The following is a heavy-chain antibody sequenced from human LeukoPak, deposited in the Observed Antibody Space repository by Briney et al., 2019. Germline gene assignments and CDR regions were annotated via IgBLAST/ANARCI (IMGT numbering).Heavy chain of an antibody. CDR2: INPSGGST. D-gene: IGHD5-12*01. CDR3: ARVDIDGFGVDP. CDR1: GYTFTSYY. V-gene: IGHV1-46*01. Sequence: GASVKVSCKASGYTFTSYYMHWVRQAPGQGLEWMGIINPSGGSTSYAQKFQGRVTMIRDTSTSTVYMELSSLRSEDTAVYYCARVDIDGFGVDPWGQGTLVTVSS. J-gene: IGHJ5*02.